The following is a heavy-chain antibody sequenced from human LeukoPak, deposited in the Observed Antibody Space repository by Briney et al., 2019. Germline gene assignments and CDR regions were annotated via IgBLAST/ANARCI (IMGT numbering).Heavy chain of an antibody. CDR1: GFTLSSYA. V-gene: IGHV3-23*01. Sequence: GGSLRLSCAASGFTLSSYAMSWVRQAPGKGLEWVSTITSSDYPSYTDSVKGRFTIPRDNSRNTVYLQMNSLGAEDTAIYYCAKDQLNRFCSGGSCSITHDYWGQGTLVTVSS. CDR2: ITSSDYP. D-gene: IGHD2-15*01. J-gene: IGHJ4*02. CDR3: AKDQLNRFCSGGSCSITHDY.